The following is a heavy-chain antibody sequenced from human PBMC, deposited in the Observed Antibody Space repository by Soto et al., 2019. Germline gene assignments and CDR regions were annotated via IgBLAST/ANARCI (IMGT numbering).Heavy chain of an antibody. CDR1: GFTFSDYY. CDR3: ARGVGGYEHLWYFDY. Sequence: GGSLRLSCAASGFTFSDYYISWIRQAPGKGLEWVSYISSSGGRTYYADSVKGRFTISRDNSKNTLYLQMNSLRAEDTAVYYCARGVGGYEHLWYFDYWGQGTLVTVSS. J-gene: IGHJ4*02. V-gene: IGHV3-11*01. D-gene: IGHD5-12*01. CDR2: ISSSGGRT.